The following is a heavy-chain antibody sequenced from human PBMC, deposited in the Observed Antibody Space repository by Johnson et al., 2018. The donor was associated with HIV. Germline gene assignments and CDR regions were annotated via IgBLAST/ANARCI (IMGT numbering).Heavy chain of an antibody. CDR3: AKESGYCSSSSCYGDAFDI. J-gene: IGHJ3*02. CDR1: GFTLSNYG. V-gene: IGHV3-33*06. D-gene: IGHD2-2*01. Sequence: QVQLVESGGGVVQSGRSLRLSCAASGFTLSNYGMHWVRQAPGKGLEWVALIWYDGSNRYYADSVKGRFPISSDNSKNMLYLEVNSLRAEDTAVYYCAKESGYCSSSSCYGDAFDIWGQGTMVTVSS. CDR2: IWYDGSNR.